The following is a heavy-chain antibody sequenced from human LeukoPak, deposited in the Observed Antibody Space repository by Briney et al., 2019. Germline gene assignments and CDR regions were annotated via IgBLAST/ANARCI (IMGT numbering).Heavy chain of an antibody. D-gene: IGHD6-6*01. Sequence: GASLKISCKGSGYRFTSYWMRWVRQLPGKGLEWMGIIYPGDSDTRYSPSFQGQVTISADKSVSTAYLQWSCLKDSDTAMYYCARPLGQLEDYFQHWRQGTLVTVSS. J-gene: IGHJ1*01. CDR1: GYRFTSYW. CDR3: ARPLGQLEDYFQH. CDR2: IYPGDSDT. V-gene: IGHV5-51*01.